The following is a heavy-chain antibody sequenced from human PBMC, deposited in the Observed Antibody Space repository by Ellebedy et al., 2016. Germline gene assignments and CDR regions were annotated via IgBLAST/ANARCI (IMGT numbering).Heavy chain of an antibody. CDR2: VYRGGNT. D-gene: IGHD1-14*01. Sequence: GGSLRLXXAASGFIGSDNYMSWVRQAPGKGLEWVSVVYRGGNTFYIESVKGRFTVSRDESKNMLFLQMNYLTAEDTAVYYCATQPWGEVTGQEVTGQAWGQGTLVTVSS. J-gene: IGHJ5*02. CDR1: GFIGSDNY. V-gene: IGHV3-66*01. CDR3: ATQPWGEVTGQEVTGQA.